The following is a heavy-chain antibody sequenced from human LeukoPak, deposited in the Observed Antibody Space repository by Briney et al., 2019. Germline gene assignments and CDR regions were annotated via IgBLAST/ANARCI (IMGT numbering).Heavy chain of an antibody. V-gene: IGHV3-23*01. J-gene: IGHJ3*02. CDR1: GFTFTTYA. CDR3: AKGLVVADAFDI. CDR2: ISGSGRDT. D-gene: IGHD2-15*01. Sequence: GGSLRLSCAASGFTFTTYAMNWVRQAPGKGLEWVSTISGSGRDTYYADSVKGRFTVSRDNSKNTLYLQMNSLRAEDTAVYYCAKGLVVADAFDIWGQGTMVTVSS.